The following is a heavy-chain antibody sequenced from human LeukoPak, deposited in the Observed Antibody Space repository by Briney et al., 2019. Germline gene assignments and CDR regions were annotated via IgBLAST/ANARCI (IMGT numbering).Heavy chain of an antibody. Sequence: ASVKVSCKASGYTFTSYDINWVRQATGQGLEWMGWMNPNSGNTGYAQKFQGRVTITRNTSISTAYMELSSLRSEDTAVYYCAKEDRDDYVWGSYRPNWFDPWGQGTLVTVSS. CDR3: AKEDRDDYVWGSYRPNWFDP. V-gene: IGHV1-8*03. J-gene: IGHJ5*02. CDR2: MNPNSGNT. D-gene: IGHD3-16*02. CDR1: GYTFTSYD.